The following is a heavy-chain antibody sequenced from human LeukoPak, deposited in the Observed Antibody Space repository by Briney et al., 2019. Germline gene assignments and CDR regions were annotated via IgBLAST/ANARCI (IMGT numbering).Heavy chain of an antibody. CDR1: GFSFSSYG. J-gene: IGHJ5*02. Sequence: PGRSLRLSCAASGFSFSSYGMNWVRQAPGKGLEWVAGIWYDGSNKYYRESVKGRFTISRDNSKNTLYLQMDSLRGENTAVFYCARDAGRQTTTWYSDLWGQGTLVTVSS. D-gene: IGHD6-13*01. CDR3: ARDAGRQTTTWYSDL. V-gene: IGHV3-33*01. CDR2: IWYDGSNK.